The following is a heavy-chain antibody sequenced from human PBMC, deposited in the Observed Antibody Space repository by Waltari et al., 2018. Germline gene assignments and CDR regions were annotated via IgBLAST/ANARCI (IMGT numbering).Heavy chain of an antibody. CDR3: ARDPQRAFDI. CDR1: GFAFSDYY. Sequence: QVQLVQSGGGLVKPGRSLRLSCAASGFAFSDYYMSWIRQAPGKGLEGLSYISSSGDTISYADSVKGRFTISRDNAENSLFLQMNSLRAEDTAMYYCARDPQRAFDIWGRGTMVTVSS. CDR2: ISSSGDTI. V-gene: IGHV3-11*01. J-gene: IGHJ3*02.